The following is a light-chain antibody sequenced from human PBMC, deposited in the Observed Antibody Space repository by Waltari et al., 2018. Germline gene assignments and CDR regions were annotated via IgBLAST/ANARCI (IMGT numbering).Light chain of an antibody. J-gene: IGKJ2*01. Sequence: DLQVTQSPSSLSASAGDRGSLTCQASQDISHYLNWYQQRPGKAPKVLIYDATLLKNGVPSRFSGSGSGTDFTFAITSLQPEDAATYYCQHFDNLLFTFGQGTKLEI. CDR3: QHFDNLLFT. CDR2: DAT. V-gene: IGKV1-33*01. CDR1: QDISHY.